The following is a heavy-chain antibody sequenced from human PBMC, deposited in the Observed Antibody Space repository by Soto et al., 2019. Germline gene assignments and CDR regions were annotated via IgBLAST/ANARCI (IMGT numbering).Heavy chain of an antibody. D-gene: IGHD1-1*01. CDR1: GFTFSSYW. Sequence: GGSLRLSCAASGFTFSSYWMHWVRQAPGKGLVWVSRVKSDGSSTSYADSVKGRFTISRDNAKNTLYLQMNSLRAEDTAVYYCARDNGNSYWGQGTLVPVSS. J-gene: IGHJ4*02. CDR2: VKSDGSST. CDR3: ARDNGNSY. V-gene: IGHV3-74*01.